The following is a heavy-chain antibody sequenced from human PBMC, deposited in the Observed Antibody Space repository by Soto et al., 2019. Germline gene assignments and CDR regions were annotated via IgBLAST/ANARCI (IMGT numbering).Heavy chain of an antibody. CDR1: GFTFSSYE. D-gene: IGHD3-3*01. Sequence: GGSLRLSCAASGFTFSSYEMNWVRQAPGKGLEWVSYISSSGSTIYYADSVKGRFTISRDNAKNSLYLQMNSLRAEDTAVYYCASYDFWSGNWFDPWGQGTLVTVSS. CDR3: ASYDFWSGNWFDP. V-gene: IGHV3-48*03. CDR2: ISSSGSTI. J-gene: IGHJ5*02.